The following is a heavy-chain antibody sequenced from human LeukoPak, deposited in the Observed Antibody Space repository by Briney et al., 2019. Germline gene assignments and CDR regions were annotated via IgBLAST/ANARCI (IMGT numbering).Heavy chain of an antibody. Sequence: GESLQISCKGSGYSFTNYWIGWVRQMPGKGLEWMGIIYPGDSDTRYSPSFQGQVTISADKSISTAYLQWSSLKASDTAIYYCARRVNSGNYYYFDYWGQGILVTVSS. CDR3: ARRVNSGNYYYFDY. J-gene: IGHJ4*02. CDR1: GYSFTNYW. D-gene: IGHD1-26*01. CDR2: IYPGDSDT. V-gene: IGHV5-51*01.